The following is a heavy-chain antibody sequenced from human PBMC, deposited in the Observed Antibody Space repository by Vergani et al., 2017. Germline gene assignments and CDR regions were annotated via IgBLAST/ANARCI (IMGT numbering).Heavy chain of an antibody. CDR2: IYYSGST. Sequence: QVQLQESGPGLVKPSETLSLTCTVSGGSISRYYWSWIRQPPGKGLEWIGYIYYSGSTNYNPSLKSRVTISVDTSKNQFSLKLSSVTAADTAVYYCARVDLNWFDPWGQGTLVTVSS. CDR1: GGSISRYY. V-gene: IGHV4-59*01. J-gene: IGHJ5*02. CDR3: ARVDLNWFDP. D-gene: IGHD3-9*01.